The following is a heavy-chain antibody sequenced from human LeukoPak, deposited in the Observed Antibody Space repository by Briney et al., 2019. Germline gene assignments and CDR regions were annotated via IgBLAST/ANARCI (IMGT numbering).Heavy chain of an antibody. CDR3: ARVDPRPYCSSTSCHFADY. V-gene: IGHV1-18*01. Sequence: GASVKVSCKASGYTFTSYGISWVRQAPGQGLEWLGWISAYNGNTNYAQKLQGRVTMTTDTSTSTAYMELRSLRSDDTAVYYCARVDPRPYCSSTSCHFADYWGQGTLVTVSS. CDR1: GYTFTSYG. CDR2: ISAYNGNT. J-gene: IGHJ4*02. D-gene: IGHD2-2*01.